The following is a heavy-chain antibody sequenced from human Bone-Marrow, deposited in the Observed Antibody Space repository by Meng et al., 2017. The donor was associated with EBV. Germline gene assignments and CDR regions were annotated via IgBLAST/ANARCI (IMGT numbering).Heavy chain of an antibody. V-gene: IGHV4-34*01. CDR1: GGSFSGYY. CDR2: INHTGNT. D-gene: IGHD1-26*01. Sequence: QWQLQHWGAGLLKPSETLSLTCAVYGGSFSGYYWTWIRQPPGKGLEWIGEINHTGNTNYNPSLKSRVTISVDRSKNQFSLKMKSVTAADTAVYYCARGLVGATTGLINYWGQRALVTVSS. J-gene: IGHJ4*02. CDR3: ARGLVGATTGLINY.